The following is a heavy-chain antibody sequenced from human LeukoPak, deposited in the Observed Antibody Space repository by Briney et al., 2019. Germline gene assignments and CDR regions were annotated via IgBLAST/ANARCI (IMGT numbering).Heavy chain of an antibody. J-gene: IGHJ4*02. CDR1: GYTFTNYY. CDR3: ARGGSLLFGVLND. Sequence: GASVKISCKASGYTFTNYYIHWVRQAPGQGLQWMGWINPNGGGTNYAQQFQGRVTMTSDTSITTAYMELSRLRSDDTAMYYCARGGSLLFGVLNDWGQGTLVTVSS. V-gene: IGHV1-2*02. CDR2: INPNGGGT. D-gene: IGHD3-16*01.